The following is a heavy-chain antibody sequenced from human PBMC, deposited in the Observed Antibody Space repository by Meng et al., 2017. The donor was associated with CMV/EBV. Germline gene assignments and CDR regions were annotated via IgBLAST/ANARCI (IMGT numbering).Heavy chain of an antibody. CDR1: GFTFISSS. J-gene: IGHJ6*02. V-gene: IGHV1-58*01. Sequence: SVKVSCKASGFTFISSSVQLVRQARGQPLEWIGWIVVETGNTNYAQKFQERVTISRDMSTNTAYMDVSSLTSDDSAVYYCAAASSWDYYYYNAFDVWGQGTTVTVSS. CDR3: AAASSWDYYYYNAFDV. D-gene: IGHD1-26*01. CDR2: IVVETGNT.